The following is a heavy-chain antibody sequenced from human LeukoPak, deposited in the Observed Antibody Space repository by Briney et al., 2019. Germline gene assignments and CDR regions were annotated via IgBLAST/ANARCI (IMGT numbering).Heavy chain of an antibody. CDR2: IKQDGSEK. CDR3: ARGWLALYYYYYGMDV. Sequence: GSLRLSCAASGFTFSSYWMSWVRQAPGKGLEWVANIKQDGSEKYYVVSVKGRFTISRDNAKNSLYLQMNNLRAEDTAVYYCARGWLALYYYYYGMDVWGQGTTVTVSS. J-gene: IGHJ6*02. D-gene: IGHD3-9*01. V-gene: IGHV3-7*01. CDR1: GFTFSSYW.